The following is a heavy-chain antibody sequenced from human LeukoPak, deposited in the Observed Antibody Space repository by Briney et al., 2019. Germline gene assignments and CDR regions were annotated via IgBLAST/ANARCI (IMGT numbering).Heavy chain of an antibody. D-gene: IGHD3-10*01. CDR1: GFILSDNH. J-gene: IGHJ5*02. V-gene: IGHV3-21*01. CDR3: ARSGGPGTYHQLRYSWFDP. CDR2: VTTVSHYI. Sequence: PGGSLSLSCAASGFILSDNHMNWVRQAPGKGLEWLSSVTTVSHYIYYAGAVRGRFTIYRDNTKNSLYLQMNSLRGEDTAVYYCARSGGPGTYHQLRYSWFDPWGQGTLVTVSS.